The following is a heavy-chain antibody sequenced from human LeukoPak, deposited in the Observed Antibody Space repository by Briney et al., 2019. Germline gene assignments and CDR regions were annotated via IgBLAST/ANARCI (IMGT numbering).Heavy chain of an antibody. Sequence: GGSLRLSCAASGFTFSDYYMTWIRQAPGKGLEWVSYISSSGSTTHYADSVKGRFTISRDNAKNSLYVQMNNLRAEDTAVYYCARVPRSSGSIDYWGQGTLVTVSS. J-gene: IGHJ4*02. CDR3: ARVPRSSGSIDY. CDR1: GFTFSDYY. D-gene: IGHD6-25*01. V-gene: IGHV3-11*01. CDR2: ISSSGSTT.